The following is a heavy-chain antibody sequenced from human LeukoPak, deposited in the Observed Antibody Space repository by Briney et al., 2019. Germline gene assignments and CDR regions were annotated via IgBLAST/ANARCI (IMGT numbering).Heavy chain of an antibody. V-gene: IGHV3-74*01. CDR1: GFTFSSYW. Sequence: SGGSLRLSCAASGFTFSSYWMHWVRQAPGKGLVWVSNINSDERRTSYADSVKGRFTISRDNAKNTLYLQMNSLRAEDTAVYYCARESMELVRFDFWGQGTLVTVSS. D-gene: IGHD6-13*01. CDR3: ARESMELVRFDF. CDR2: INSDERRT. J-gene: IGHJ4*02.